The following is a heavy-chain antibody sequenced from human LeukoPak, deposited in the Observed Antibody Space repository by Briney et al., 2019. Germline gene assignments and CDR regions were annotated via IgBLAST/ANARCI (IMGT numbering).Heavy chain of an antibody. V-gene: IGHV4-31*03. Sequence: PSQTLSLTCTVSGGSISSGGYYWSWIRQHPGKGLEWIGYIYYSGSTYYNPSLKSRVTILVDTSKNQFSLKLSSVTAADTAVYYCAREGRDYYDRSGYSPDYWGQGTLVTVSS. D-gene: IGHD3-22*01. J-gene: IGHJ4*02. CDR3: AREGRDYYDRSGYSPDY. CDR1: GGSISSGGYY. CDR2: IYYSGST.